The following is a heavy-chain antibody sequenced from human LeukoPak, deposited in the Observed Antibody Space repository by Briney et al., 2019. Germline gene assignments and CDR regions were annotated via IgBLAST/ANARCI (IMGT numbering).Heavy chain of an antibody. CDR3: ARVPRNNYYDSSGTRDY. CDR2: IYYNGST. CDR1: VGSISSSSYY. Sequence: SETLSLTCTVSVGSISSSSYYWGWIRQPPGKGLEWIGSIYYNGSTYYNPSLKSRVTISVDTSKNQFSLNLSSVTAADTAVYYCARVPRNNYYDSSGTRDYWGQGTLVTVSS. V-gene: IGHV4-39*01. D-gene: IGHD3-22*01. J-gene: IGHJ4*02.